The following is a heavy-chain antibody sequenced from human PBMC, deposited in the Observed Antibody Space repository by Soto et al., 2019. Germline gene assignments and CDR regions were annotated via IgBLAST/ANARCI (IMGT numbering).Heavy chain of an antibody. D-gene: IGHD6-6*01. V-gene: IGHV3-23*01. J-gene: IGHJ4*02. CDR2: ISTSIDAT. CDR1: GFAFSNYA. Sequence: GGALRLSCAASGFAFSNYAMHWVRQAPGKGLEWASSISTSIDATYYADSVKGRFTISRDDSKNTLYLQMNSLRAEDSAVYYCAKDRTVAARNFDYWGQGTQVSVYS. CDR3: AKDRTVAARNFDY.